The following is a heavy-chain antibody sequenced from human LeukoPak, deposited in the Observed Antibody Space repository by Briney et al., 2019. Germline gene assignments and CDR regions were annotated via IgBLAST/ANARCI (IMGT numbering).Heavy chain of an antibody. J-gene: IGHJ4*02. V-gene: IGHV4-59*11. CDR1: RGSIRSQY. Sequence: LETLSLTCTVSRGSIRSQYWSWVPQSPRSGRECICYINYSGDTTYNPSLKSRVTMSVDTSMTKFSLKFSSVTAADTAVCYCTGGRQWLAFDSWGQGTLVTVSS. CDR3: TGGRQWLAFDS. CDR2: INYSGDT. D-gene: IGHD6-19*01.